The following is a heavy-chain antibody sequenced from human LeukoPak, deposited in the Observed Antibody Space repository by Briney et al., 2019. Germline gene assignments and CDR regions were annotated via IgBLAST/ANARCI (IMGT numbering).Heavy chain of an antibody. CDR3: ARNYYDSSGYYGPEEYYFDY. CDR1: GYTFTIYG. Sequence: ASVTVSFTASGYTFTIYGISWVRQAPGQGLEWMGWISAYNGNTNYAQKLQGRVTMTTDTSTSTAYMELRSLRSDDTAVYYCARNYYDSSGYYGPEEYYFDYWGQGTLVTVSS. D-gene: IGHD3-22*01. V-gene: IGHV1-18*01. CDR2: ISAYNGNT. J-gene: IGHJ4*02.